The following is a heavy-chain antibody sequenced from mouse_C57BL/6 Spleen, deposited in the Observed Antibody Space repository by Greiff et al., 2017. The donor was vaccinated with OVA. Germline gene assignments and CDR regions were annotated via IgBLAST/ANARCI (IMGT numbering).Heavy chain of an antibody. Sequence: QVHVKQSGPGLVQPSQSLSITCPVSGFSLTSYGVHWVRQSPGKGLEWLGVIWSGGSTDYNAAFISRLSISKDNSKSQVFFKMNSLQADDTAIYYCARKIPNYYGSSYYAMDYWGQGTSVTVSS. D-gene: IGHD1-1*01. J-gene: IGHJ4*01. V-gene: IGHV2-2*01. CDR2: IWSGGST. CDR3: ARKIPNYYGSSYYAMDY. CDR1: GFSLTSYG.